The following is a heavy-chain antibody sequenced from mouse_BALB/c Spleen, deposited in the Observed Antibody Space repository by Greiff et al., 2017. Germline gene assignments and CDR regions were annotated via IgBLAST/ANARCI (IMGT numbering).Heavy chain of an antibody. CDR2: ISSGSSTI. J-gene: IGHJ4*01. V-gene: IGHV5-17*02. CDR1: GFTFSSFG. D-gene: IGHD1-1*01. Sequence: EVHLVESGGGLVQPGGSRKLSCAASGFTFSSFGMHWVRQAPEKGLEWVAYISSGSSTIYYADTVKGRFPISRDNPKNTLFLQMTSLRSEDTAMYYCARNYYGSRGAMDYWGQGTSFTVSS. CDR3: ARNYYGSRGAMDY.